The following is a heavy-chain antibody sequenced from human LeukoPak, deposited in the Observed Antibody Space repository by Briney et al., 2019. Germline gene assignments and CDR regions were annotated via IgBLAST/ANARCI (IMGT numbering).Heavy chain of an antibody. D-gene: IGHD5-24*01. CDR3: ASQMAIGY. J-gene: IGHJ4*02. CDR1: GFTFSSYA. CDR2: ISGSGGST. Sequence: GGSLRLSCAASGFTFSSYAMSWVRQAPGKGLEWASTISGSGGSTFYADSVKGRFTISRDNSKNTLSLQMNSLRAEDTAVYYCASQMAIGYWGQGILVTVSS. V-gene: IGHV3-23*01.